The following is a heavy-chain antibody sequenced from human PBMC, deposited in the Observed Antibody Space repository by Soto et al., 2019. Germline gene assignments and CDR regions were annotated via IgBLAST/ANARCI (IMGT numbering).Heavy chain of an antibody. Sequence: GASVKVSCKASGYTFTSYGISWVRQAPGKGLEWVSAISGSGGSTYYADSVKGRFTISRDNSKNTLYLQMNSLRAEDTAVYYCAKDRTYYYDSSGYYPGNNWGQGTLVTVSS. J-gene: IGHJ4*02. CDR3: AKDRTYYYDSSGYYPGNN. D-gene: IGHD3-22*01. CDR1: GYTFTSYG. CDR2: ISGSGGST. V-gene: IGHV3-23*01.